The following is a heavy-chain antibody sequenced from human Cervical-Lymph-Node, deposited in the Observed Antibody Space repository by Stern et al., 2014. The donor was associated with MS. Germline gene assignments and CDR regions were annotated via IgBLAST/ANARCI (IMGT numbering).Heavy chain of an antibody. J-gene: IGHJ6*02. CDR2: INPNRGGT. Sequence: QVQLVQSGAEVKKPGASVKVSCKASGYTFTGYYMHWVRQAPGQGLEWMGRINPNRGGTNYAQKFQGWVTMTRDTSISTAYMELSRLRSDDTAVYYCARGGDYYYGMDVWGQGTTVTVSS. V-gene: IGHV1-2*04. CDR3: ARGGDYYYGMDV. CDR1: GYTFTGYY. D-gene: IGHD3-10*01.